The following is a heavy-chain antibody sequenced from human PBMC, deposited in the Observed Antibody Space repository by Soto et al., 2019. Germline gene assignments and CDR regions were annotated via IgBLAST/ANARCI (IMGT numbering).Heavy chain of an antibody. CDR2: IYYSGST. D-gene: IGHD6-19*01. Sequence: PSETLSLTCTVSGGSISSYYWSWIRLPPGKGLEWIGYIYYSGSTNYNPSLKSRVTISVDTSKNQFSLKLSSVTAADTAVYYCASTAHSSGWYSGGFDYWGQGTLVTVSS. CDR3: ASTAHSSGWYSGGFDY. CDR1: GGSISSYY. V-gene: IGHV4-59*01. J-gene: IGHJ4*02.